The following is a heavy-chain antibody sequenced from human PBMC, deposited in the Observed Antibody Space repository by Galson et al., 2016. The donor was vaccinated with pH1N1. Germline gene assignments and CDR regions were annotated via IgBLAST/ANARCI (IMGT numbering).Heavy chain of an antibody. CDR2: IKQDGSVK. CDR3: ARAVAVAGSH. Sequence: SLRLSCAASGFTFSDYWMSWVRQAPGKGLEWVANIKQDGSVKYYVDSVKGRFTVSRDNAKNSLYLQMNSLRAEDTAVYYCARAVAVAGSHWGQGTLVTVSS. CDR1: GFTFSDYW. D-gene: IGHD6-13*01. J-gene: IGHJ4*02. V-gene: IGHV3-7*04.